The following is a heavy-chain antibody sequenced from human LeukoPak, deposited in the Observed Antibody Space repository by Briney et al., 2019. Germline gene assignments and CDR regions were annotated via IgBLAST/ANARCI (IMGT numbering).Heavy chain of an antibody. D-gene: IGHD2-8*01. CDR1: GYTFTSYS. CDR2: INPNSGGT. Sequence: ASVKVSCKASGYTFTSYSMHWVRQAPGQGLEWMGWINPNSGGTNYAQKFQGRVTMTRDTSISTAYMELSRLRSDDTAVYYCANGYCTNGVCYSFDYWGQGTLVTVSS. J-gene: IGHJ4*02. V-gene: IGHV1-2*02. CDR3: ANGYCTNGVCYSFDY.